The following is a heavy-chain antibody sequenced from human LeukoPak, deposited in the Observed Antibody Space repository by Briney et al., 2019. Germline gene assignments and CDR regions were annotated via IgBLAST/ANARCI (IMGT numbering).Heavy chain of an antibody. CDR2: ISGNGGST. Sequence: GGSLRLSCAASGGTFSAYALSWVRQAPGKGLEWVAVISGNGGSTYYADSLMGRFPNSRDHSKNTLYLQTNSLRAEDTAVYYSAKDKDPAHYYDTRGYDYWGQGTLVTVPS. J-gene: IGHJ4*02. V-gene: IGHV3-23*01. D-gene: IGHD3-22*01. CDR1: GGTFSAYA. CDR3: AKDKDPAHYYDTRGYDY.